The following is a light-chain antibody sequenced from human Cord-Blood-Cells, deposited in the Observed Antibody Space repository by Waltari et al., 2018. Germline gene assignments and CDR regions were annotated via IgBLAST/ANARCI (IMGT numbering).Light chain of an antibody. J-gene: IGKJ3*01. CDR3: MQGTHWLT. CDR1: QSLVHSDGNTS. CDR2: KVS. Sequence: DVVMTQSPLSLPVTLGQPASISCRSSQSLVHSDGNTSLNWFQQRPGQSPRRQIYKVSNRDSGVPDRFSGSGSGTDFTLKISRVEAEDVGVYYCMQGTHWLTFGPGTKVDIK. V-gene: IGKV2-30*02.